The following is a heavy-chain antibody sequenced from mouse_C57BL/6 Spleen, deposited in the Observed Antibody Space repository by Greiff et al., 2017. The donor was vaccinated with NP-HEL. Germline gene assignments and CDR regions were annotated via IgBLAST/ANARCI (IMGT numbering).Heavy chain of an antibody. D-gene: IGHD1-1*01. Sequence: QVQLQQSGAELVKPGASVKLSCKASGHTFTSYWMHWVKQRPGQGLEWIGMIHPNSGSTNYNEKFTSKATLTVDKSSSTAYMQLSSRTSEDSAVYYCAREDYCGSSFDYWGQGTTLTVSS. CDR1: GHTFTSYW. CDR2: IHPNSGST. J-gene: IGHJ2*01. CDR3: AREDYCGSSFDY. V-gene: IGHV1-64*01.